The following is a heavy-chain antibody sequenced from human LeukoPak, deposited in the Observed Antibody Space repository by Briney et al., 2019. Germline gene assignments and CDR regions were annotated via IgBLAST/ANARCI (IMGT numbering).Heavy chain of an antibody. CDR1: GFTFNIYS. Sequence: GGSLRLSCAASGFTFNIYSMNWVRQAPGKGLEWVSSITSSGNYIYYADSVKGRFTISRDNAKNSLYLQMNSLRAEDTAVYFCARERWLQPDYWGQGTLVTVSA. V-gene: IGHV3-21*01. CDR2: ITSSGNYI. CDR3: ARERWLQPDY. D-gene: IGHD5-24*01. J-gene: IGHJ4*02.